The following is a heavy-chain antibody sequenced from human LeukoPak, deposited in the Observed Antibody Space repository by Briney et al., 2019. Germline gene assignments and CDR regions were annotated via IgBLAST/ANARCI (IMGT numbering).Heavy chain of an antibody. V-gene: IGHV3-11*01. CDR2: ISSSGSTI. CDR3: ARVVAYDFWSGQPCYFDY. CDR1: GFTFSDYY. J-gene: IGHJ4*02. Sequence: GGSLRLSCAASGFTFSDYYMSWIRQAPGKGLEWVSYISSSGSTIYYADSVKGRFTISRDNAKNSLYLQMSSLRAEDTAVYYCARVVAYDFWSGQPCYFDYWGQGTLVTVSS. D-gene: IGHD3-3*01.